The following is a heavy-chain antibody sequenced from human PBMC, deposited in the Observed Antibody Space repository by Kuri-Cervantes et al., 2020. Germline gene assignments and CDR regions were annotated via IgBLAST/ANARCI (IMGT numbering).Heavy chain of an antibody. J-gene: IGHJ4*02. Sequence: GESLKISCAASGFTFSSYWMSWVRQAPGKGLEWVANIKQDGSEKYYVDSVKGRFTISRDNAKNSLYLQMNSLRAEDTAVYYCARPKRWLQLLLDYWGQGTLVTVSS. CDR1: GFTFSSYW. CDR3: ARPKRWLQLLLDY. V-gene: IGHV3-7*03. CDR2: IKQDGSEK. D-gene: IGHD5-24*01.